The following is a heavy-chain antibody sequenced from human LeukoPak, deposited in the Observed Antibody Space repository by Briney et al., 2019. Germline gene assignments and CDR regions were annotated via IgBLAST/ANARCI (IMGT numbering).Heavy chain of an antibody. J-gene: IGHJ5*02. CDR2: IYYSGST. Sequence: GSLRLSCAAPGFTFSSYGMHWVRQAPGKGLEWIGSIYYSGSTNYNPSLKSRVTISVDTSKNQFSLKLSSVTAADRAVYYCARDHRYYDILTGYWDNWFDPWGQGTLVTVSS. CDR3: ARDHRYYDILTGYWDNWFDP. CDR1: GFTFSSYG. D-gene: IGHD3-9*01. V-gene: IGHV4-59*01.